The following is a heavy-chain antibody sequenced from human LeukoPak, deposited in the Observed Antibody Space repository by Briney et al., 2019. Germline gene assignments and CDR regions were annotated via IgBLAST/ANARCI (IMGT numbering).Heavy chain of an antibody. CDR2: ISAYNGNT. CDR3: ARGLRYGSNYFDY. Sequence: ASVKVSCKTSGYTFTSYDINWVRQAPGQGVEWMGWISAYNGNTNYAQRLQGRVTMTTDTSTTTAYMELRNLRSDDTAVYLCARGLRYGSNYFDYWGQGTPVTVSS. D-gene: IGHD5/OR15-5a*01. V-gene: IGHV1-18*01. CDR1: GYTFTSYD. J-gene: IGHJ4*02.